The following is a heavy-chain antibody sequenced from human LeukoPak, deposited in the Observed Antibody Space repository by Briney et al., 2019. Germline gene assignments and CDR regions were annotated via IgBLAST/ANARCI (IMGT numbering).Heavy chain of an antibody. CDR2: ISGSGGST. Sequence: GGSLRLSCAASGFTFSSYAMSWVRQAPGQGLEWVSAISGSGGSTYYADSVKGRFTISRDNSKNTLYLQMNSLRAEDTAVYYCAKDPRFSSQFDYWGQGTLVTVSS. D-gene: IGHD6-6*01. J-gene: IGHJ4*02. CDR1: GFTFSSYA. CDR3: AKDPRFSSQFDY. V-gene: IGHV3-23*01.